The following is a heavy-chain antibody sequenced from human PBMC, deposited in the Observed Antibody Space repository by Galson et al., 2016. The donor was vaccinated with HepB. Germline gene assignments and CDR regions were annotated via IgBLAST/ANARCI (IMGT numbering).Heavy chain of an antibody. CDR3: VKEGQWPVLGYYYEMDV. CDR1: GFTFSNSA. J-gene: IGHJ6*02. CDR2: ISSNGRNT. Sequence: SLRLSCAASGFTFSNSAMHWVRQAPGKGLEHVSAISSNGRNTYYEHSAKGRFTISRDISRKTLSLQMSSLRAEDTAVYYCVKEGQWPVLGYYYEMDVWGPGTTVTVSS. D-gene: IGHD6-19*01. V-gene: IGHV3-64D*06.